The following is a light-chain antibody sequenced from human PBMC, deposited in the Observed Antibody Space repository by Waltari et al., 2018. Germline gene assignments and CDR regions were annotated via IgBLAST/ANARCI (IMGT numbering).Light chain of an antibody. Sequence: QSALTQPASVSGSPGQSITISCTGTSSDVGGYNSVSWYQQHPGKAPKLMIYDVTSRPSGVSPRFSGSKSDNTASLTISGLQADDEADYYCSSYTGRSISVVFGGGTKLTVL. CDR3: SSYTGRSISVV. V-gene: IGLV2-14*03. CDR1: SSDVGGYNS. CDR2: DVT. J-gene: IGLJ2*01.